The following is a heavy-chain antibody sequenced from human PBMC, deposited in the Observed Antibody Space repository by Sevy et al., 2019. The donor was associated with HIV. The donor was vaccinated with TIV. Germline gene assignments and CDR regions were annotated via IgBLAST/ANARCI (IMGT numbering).Heavy chain of an antibody. J-gene: IGHJ3*02. V-gene: IGHV4-31*03. CDR2: IYRSGSA. CDR3: ATHPNYYDSTGFPHGLNI. Sequence: SETLSLTCTVSGGSINTGGYYWSWIRQHPGKGLEWIGYIYRSGSAFYNPSLECRVTISVDTSKNQFSLKLSSVTAADRAVYYCATHPNYYDSTGFPHGLNIWGQGTMVTVSS. D-gene: IGHD3-22*01. CDR1: GGSINTGGYY.